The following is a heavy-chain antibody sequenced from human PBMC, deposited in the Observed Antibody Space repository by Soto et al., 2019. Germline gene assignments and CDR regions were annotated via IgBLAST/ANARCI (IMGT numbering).Heavy chain of an antibody. D-gene: IGHD3-10*01. CDR3: AREVQVHTPAFVY. CDR2: ISPMFGAA. J-gene: IGHJ4*02. V-gene: IGHV1-69*01. Sequence: QVQLVQSGAEMKKPGSSVNVSCQSSGGTFNTYAMNWVRQAPGQGPEWMGDISPMFGAANYAPKFQGRVTITAEESTGTSYMQLSSLSSEDTALYSCAREVQVHTPAFVYWGQGTLVTVSS. CDR1: GGTFNTYA.